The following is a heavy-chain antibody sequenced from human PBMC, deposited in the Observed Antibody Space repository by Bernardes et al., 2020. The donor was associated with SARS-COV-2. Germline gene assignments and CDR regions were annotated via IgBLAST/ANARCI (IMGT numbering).Heavy chain of an antibody. D-gene: IGHD5-12*01. Sequence: GGSLRLSCAASGFTFGDYAMYWVRQAPGKGLEWVSGVSWNSGNIHYADSVKGRFTISRDNSKNSLYLQMNSLRTEDTALYYCAKEIVATTYYYGMDVWGQGTTVTVSS. V-gene: IGHV3-9*01. J-gene: IGHJ6*02. CDR3: AKEIVATTYYYGMDV. CDR2: VSWNSGNI. CDR1: GFTFGDYA.